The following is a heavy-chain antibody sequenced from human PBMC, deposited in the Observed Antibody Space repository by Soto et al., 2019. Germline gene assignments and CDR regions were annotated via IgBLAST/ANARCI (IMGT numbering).Heavy chain of an antibody. J-gene: IGHJ5*02. V-gene: IGHV1-3*01. Sequence: ASVKVSCKASGYYFAPYAIHWVRQAPGQSFEWMGWINAANGNTKYSQNFQGRVTFTKDTSASTTYMEVTSLRSADTAVYYCARDLYCSGGSCKPTWGQGTLVTVSS. CDR3: ARDLYCSGGSCKPT. D-gene: IGHD2-15*01. CDR1: GYYFAPYA. CDR2: INAANGNT.